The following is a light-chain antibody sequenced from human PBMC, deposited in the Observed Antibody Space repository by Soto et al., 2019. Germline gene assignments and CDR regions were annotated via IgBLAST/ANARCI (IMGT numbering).Light chain of an antibody. J-gene: IGLJ1*01. CDR1: SSDVGAYDY. Sequence: QSVLTQPASVSGSPGQSITISCTGTSSDVGAYDYVSWYQQHPDKAPKLMIYEVSNRPSGVSNRFSGSKSVNTATLTTSGLQADDEADYYCRSYTSSSTRVFGTGTRVNV. CDR2: EVS. V-gene: IGLV2-14*03. CDR3: RSYTSSSTRV.